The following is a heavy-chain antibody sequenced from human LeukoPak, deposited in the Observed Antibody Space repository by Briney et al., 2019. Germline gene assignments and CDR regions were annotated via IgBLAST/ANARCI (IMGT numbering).Heavy chain of an antibody. J-gene: IGHJ6*04. Sequence: GGSLRLSWAAAGFSFSSYSMNWVRQAPGKRLEWIAYISSYTITYYADFVKGRFTISRDNAKNSLYLQMNSLRAEDTAVYYCAELGITMIGGVWGKGTTVTISS. CDR3: AELGITMIGGV. CDR2: ISSYTIT. V-gene: IGHV3-48*04. D-gene: IGHD3-10*02. CDR1: GFSFSSYS.